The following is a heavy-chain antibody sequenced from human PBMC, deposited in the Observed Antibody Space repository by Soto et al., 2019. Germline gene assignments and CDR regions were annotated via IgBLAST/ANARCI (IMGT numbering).Heavy chain of an antibody. J-gene: IGHJ4*02. CDR3: ARGSYYYDSSGYSTDYYFDY. CDR1: GFTFSSYA. CDR2: ISYDGSNK. D-gene: IGHD3-22*01. V-gene: IGHV3-30-3*01. Sequence: QVQLVESGGGVVQPGRSLRLSCAASGFTFSSYAMHWVRQAPGKGLEWVADISYDGSNKYYADSVKGRFTISRNNSKNTLYLQMNSLRAEDTAVYYCARGSYYYDSSGYSTDYYFDYWGQGTLVTVSS.